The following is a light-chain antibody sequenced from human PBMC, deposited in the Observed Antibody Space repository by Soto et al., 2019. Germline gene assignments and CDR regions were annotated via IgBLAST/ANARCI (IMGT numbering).Light chain of an antibody. J-gene: IGLJ2*01. Sequence: QSALTQPASVSGSPGQSITISCTGTSSDVGGYNYVSWYQQHPGKAPKLMIYEVSNRPSGVSNRFSGSKSGNTASLTISGLQAEDEADYYCSSYTSSSNPLVVFGGGTKLPVL. CDR2: EVS. V-gene: IGLV2-14*01. CDR1: SSDVGGYNY. CDR3: SSYTSSSNPLVV.